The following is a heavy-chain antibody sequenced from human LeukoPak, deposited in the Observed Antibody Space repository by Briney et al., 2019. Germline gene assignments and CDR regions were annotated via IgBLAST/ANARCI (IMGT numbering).Heavy chain of an antibody. CDR3: AKPSSPYCSSTSCYYFDY. CDR2: IRYDGSNK. D-gene: IGHD2-2*01. CDR1: GFTFSSYG. J-gene: IGHJ4*02. Sequence: PGGSLRLSRAASGFTFSSYGMHWVRQAPGKGLEWVAFIRYDGSNKYYADSVKGRFTISRDNSKNTLYLQMNSLRAEDTAVYYCAKPSSPYCSSTSCYYFDYWGQGTLVTVSS. V-gene: IGHV3-30*02.